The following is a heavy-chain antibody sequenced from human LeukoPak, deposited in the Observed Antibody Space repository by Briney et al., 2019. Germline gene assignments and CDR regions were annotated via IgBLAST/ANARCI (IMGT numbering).Heavy chain of an antibody. V-gene: IGHV1-2*02. CDR1: GYTFTGYY. CDR2: INPNSGGT. J-gene: IGHJ4*02. CDR3: ARDYFVRVVPAALMPFDY. Sequence: ASVKVSCKASGYTFTGYYMHWVRQAPGQGLEWMGWINPNSGGTNYAQKFQGRVTMTRDTSISTAYMELSRLRSDDTAVYYCARDYFVRVVPAALMPFDYWGQGTLVTVSS. D-gene: IGHD2-2*01.